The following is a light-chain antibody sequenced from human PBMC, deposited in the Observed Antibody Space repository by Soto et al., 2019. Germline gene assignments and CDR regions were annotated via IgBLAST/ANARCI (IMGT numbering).Light chain of an antibody. CDR2: DAS. CDR3: QQYENTVLT. Sequence: VQMTQYTSSLSAYVGERITLTCRASQTIHSYLHWYQFKPGKSPKLLIYDASNLETGVPSRFSGSGSGTDFTFTISSLQPEDIATYYCQQYENTVLTFGGRSKVDTK. V-gene: IGKV1-33*01. CDR1: QTIHSY. J-gene: IGKJ4*01.